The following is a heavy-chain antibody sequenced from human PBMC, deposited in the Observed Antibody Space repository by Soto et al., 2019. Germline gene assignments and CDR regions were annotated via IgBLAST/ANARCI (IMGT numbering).Heavy chain of an antibody. CDR3: ARELGYCSSTSCYKGYYGMDV. Sequence: LRLSCAASGFTFSSYGMHRVRQAPGKGLEWVAVIWYDGSNKYYADSVKGRFIISRDNSKNTLYLQMNSLRAEDTAVYYCARELGYCSSTSCYKGYYGMDVWGPGTTVTVSS. CDR2: IWYDGSNK. D-gene: IGHD2-2*02. V-gene: IGHV3-33*01. J-gene: IGHJ6*02. CDR1: GFTFSSYG.